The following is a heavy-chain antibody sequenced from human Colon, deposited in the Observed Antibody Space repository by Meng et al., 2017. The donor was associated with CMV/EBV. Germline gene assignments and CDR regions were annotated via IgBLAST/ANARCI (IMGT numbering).Heavy chain of an antibody. V-gene: IGHV3-30-3*01. Sequence: VQRGVSGVGVVQPGRSLRLSCTASGFMFISSSIHWVRQAPGKGLEWVAVIGNDEITKFYADSVRDRFIISRDNSKNSVSLQMDSLRPEDTAVYYCAKEGRNEGTHFDYWGQGTLVTVSS. D-gene: IGHD1-14*01. J-gene: IGHJ4*02. CDR1: GFMFISSS. CDR3: AKEGRNEGTHFDY. CDR2: IGNDEITK.